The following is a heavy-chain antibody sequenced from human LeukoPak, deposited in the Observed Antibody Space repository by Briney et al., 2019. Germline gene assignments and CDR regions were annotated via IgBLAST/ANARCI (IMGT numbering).Heavy chain of an antibody. CDR3: ARDGQTSLDY. J-gene: IGHJ4*02. D-gene: IGHD3-16*02. CDR1: GLTFSNAW. Sequence: PGGCLRLSCVVSGLTFSNAWMSWVRQAPGKGLEWVGRIKSKAQSYTTDYAASVKGRFTISRDDAKNSLYLQMNSLKTEDTAVYYCARDGQTSLDYWGQGALVTLSS. CDR2: IKSKAQSYTT. V-gene: IGHV3-72*01.